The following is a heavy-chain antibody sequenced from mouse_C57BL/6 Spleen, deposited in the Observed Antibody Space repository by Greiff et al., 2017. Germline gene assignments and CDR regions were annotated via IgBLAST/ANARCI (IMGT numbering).Heavy chain of an antibody. V-gene: IGHV5-16*01. CDR2: INYDGSST. CDR1: GFTFSDYY. J-gene: IGHJ4*01. D-gene: IGHD2-5*01. CDR3: ARGSNYDAMDY. Sequence: EVQVVESEGGLVQPGSSMKLSCTASGFTFSDYYMAWVRQVPEKGLEWVANINYDGSSTYYLDSLKSRFIISRDNAKNILYLQMSSLKSEDTATYYCARGSNYDAMDYWGQGTSVTVSS.